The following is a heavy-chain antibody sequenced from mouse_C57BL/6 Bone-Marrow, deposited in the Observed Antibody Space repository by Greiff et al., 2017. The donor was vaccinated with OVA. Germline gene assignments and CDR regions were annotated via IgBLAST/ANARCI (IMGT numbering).Heavy chain of an antibody. D-gene: IGHD1-1*01. Sequence: VQLQQSGAELVRPGASVKLSCTASGFNIKDDYMHWVKQRPEQGLEWIGWIDPENGDTEYASKFQGKATITADSSSNTAYLQLSSLTSEDTAVYYCTTLYGSPFYDMDYWGQGTSVTVSS. CDR2: IDPENGDT. J-gene: IGHJ4*01. CDR3: TTLYGSPFYDMDY. V-gene: IGHV14-4*01. CDR1: GFNIKDDY.